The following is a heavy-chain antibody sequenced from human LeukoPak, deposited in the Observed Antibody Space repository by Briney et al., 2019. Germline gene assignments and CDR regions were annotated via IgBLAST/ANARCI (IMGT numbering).Heavy chain of an antibody. V-gene: IGHV4-4*07. J-gene: IGHJ3*02. CDR2: IYTSGST. D-gene: IGHD2-8*01. CDR3: ARGDLGYCTNGVCHTDALDI. CDR1: GGSISSYY. Sequence: PSETLSLTCTVSGGSISSYYWSWIRQPAGKGLEWIGRIYTSGSTNYNPSLKSRVTMSVDTSKNQFSLKLSSVTAADTAVYYCARGDLGYCTNGVCHTDALDIWGQGTMVTVSS.